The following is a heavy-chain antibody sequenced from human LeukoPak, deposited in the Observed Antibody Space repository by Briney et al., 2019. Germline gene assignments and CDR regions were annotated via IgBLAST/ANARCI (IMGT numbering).Heavy chain of an antibody. J-gene: IGHJ4*02. CDR3: ARGAPIDY. CDR2: INGDGSST. CDR1: GFTFSNYW. Sequence: GGSLRLSCAASGFTFSNYWMHWVRQAPGKGLVWVSRINGDGSSTNYADSVKGRFTISRDNAKNTLYLQMDSLRVDDTAVYYCARGAPIDYWGQGTLVTVSS. V-gene: IGHV3-74*01.